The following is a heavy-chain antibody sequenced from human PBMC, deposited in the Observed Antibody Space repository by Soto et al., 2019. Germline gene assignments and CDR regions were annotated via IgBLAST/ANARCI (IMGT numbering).Heavy chain of an antibody. Sequence: GGSLRLSCAASGFTFSSYAMNWVRQAPGKGLEWVSAINGSGGSTYYADSVKGRFTISRDNSKNTLYLQMNSLRDEDTAVYYCAKGEWIQLWLPLDGMDVWGQGTTVTVSS. CDR3: AKGEWIQLWLPLDGMDV. D-gene: IGHD5-18*01. CDR2: INGSGGST. J-gene: IGHJ6*02. CDR1: GFTFSSYA. V-gene: IGHV3-23*01.